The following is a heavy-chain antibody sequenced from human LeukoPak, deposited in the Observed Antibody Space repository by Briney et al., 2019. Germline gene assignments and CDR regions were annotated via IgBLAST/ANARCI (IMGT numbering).Heavy chain of an antibody. Sequence: PSETLSLTCTVSGGSISGYYWSWIRQPPGKGLEWIGYIYYSGSTNYNPSLKSRVTISVDTSKNQFSLKLSSVTAADTAVYYCARGRMGAVDAFDIWGQGTMVTVSS. D-gene: IGHD1-26*01. J-gene: IGHJ3*02. CDR1: GGSISGYY. CDR3: ARGRMGAVDAFDI. CDR2: IYYSGST. V-gene: IGHV4-59*01.